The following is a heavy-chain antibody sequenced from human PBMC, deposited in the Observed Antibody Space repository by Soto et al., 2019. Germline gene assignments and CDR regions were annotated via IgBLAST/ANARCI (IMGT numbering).Heavy chain of an antibody. V-gene: IGHV1-18*01. CDR1: GYTFTSYG. J-gene: IGHJ5*02. CDR3: ARDLGISGIVVVPAAIWLDP. Sequence: ASVKVSCKASGYTFTSYGISWVRQAPGQGLEWMGWISAYNGNTNYAQKLQGRVIMTTDTSTSTAYMELRSLRSDDTAVYYCARDLGISGIVVVPAAIWLDPWGQGTLVTVSS. CDR2: ISAYNGNT. D-gene: IGHD2-2*01.